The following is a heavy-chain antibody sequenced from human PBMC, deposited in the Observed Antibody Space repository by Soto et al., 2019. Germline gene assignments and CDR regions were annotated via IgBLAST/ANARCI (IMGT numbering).Heavy chain of an antibody. CDR2: IYASDSDT. CDR3: ASAMNYRYGYY. D-gene: IGHD5-18*01. CDR1: GYTFNSYS. V-gene: IGHV5-51*01. Sequence: WESLKISCKCSGYTFNSYSIGWVRQMAGKGVAWMEIIYASDSDTRYSPSFQGQVTISVDKSISLAYLQWSSLKASDTAIYYCASAMNYRYGYYWGQGTLVTVSS. J-gene: IGHJ4*02.